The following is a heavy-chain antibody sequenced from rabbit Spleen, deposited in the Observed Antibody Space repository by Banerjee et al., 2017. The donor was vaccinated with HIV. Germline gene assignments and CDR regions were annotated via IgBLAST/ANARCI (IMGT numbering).Heavy chain of an antibody. D-gene: IGHD4-1*01. CDR2: IYAARGTT. Sequence: QEQLVESGGGLVQPGGSLKLSCTASGFSFSNKAVMSWVRQAPGKGLEWIGIIYAARGTTDYASWVNGRFTISSDNAQSTVDLKMTSLTAADTATYFCARAIVPWLGLTRLDLWGQGTLVTVS. CDR3: ARAIVPWLGLTRLDL. V-gene: IGHV1S47*01. J-gene: IGHJ3*01. CDR1: GFSFSNKA.